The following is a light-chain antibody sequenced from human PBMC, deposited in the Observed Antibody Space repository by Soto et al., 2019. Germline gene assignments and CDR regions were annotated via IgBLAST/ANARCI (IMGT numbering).Light chain of an antibody. J-gene: IGKJ5*01. CDR2: DAS. Sequence: VLTQSPGTLSLSPGERATLSCRASQSVSSYLAWYQQKPGQAPRLLIYDASNRATGIPARFSGSVSGTEFTLTISSLQSKDFAVYYCQQYNEWPPFTFGQGTRLE. CDR3: QQYNEWPPFT. CDR1: QSVSSY. V-gene: IGKV3D-15*01.